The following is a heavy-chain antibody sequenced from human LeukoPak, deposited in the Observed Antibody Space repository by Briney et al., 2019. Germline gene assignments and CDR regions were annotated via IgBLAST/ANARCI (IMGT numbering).Heavy chain of an antibody. D-gene: IGHD3-22*01. J-gene: IGHJ4*02. Sequence: GSLRLSCAASGFTFSSYAMTWVRQAPGKGLEWIGSIYYSGSTYYNPSLKSRVTISVDTSKNQFSLKLSSVTAADTAVYYCARQSPFYYDSSGPCYYFDYWGQGTLVTVSS. CDR1: GFTFSSYA. CDR3: ARQSPFYYDSSGPCYYFDY. CDR2: IYYSGST. V-gene: IGHV4-39*01.